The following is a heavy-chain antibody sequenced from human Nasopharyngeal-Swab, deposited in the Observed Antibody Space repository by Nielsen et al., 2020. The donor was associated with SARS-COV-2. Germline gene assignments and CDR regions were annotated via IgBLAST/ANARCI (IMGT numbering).Heavy chain of an antibody. J-gene: IGHJ5*02. D-gene: IGHD2-2*01. V-gene: IGHV4-39*01. Sequence: WIRQPPGKGLEWIGSIYYSGSTYYNPSLKSRVTISVDTSKNQFSLKLSSVTAADTAVYYCARQGYCSSTSCDNWFDPWGQGTLGTVSS. CDR2: IYYSGST. CDR3: ARQGYCSSTSCDNWFDP.